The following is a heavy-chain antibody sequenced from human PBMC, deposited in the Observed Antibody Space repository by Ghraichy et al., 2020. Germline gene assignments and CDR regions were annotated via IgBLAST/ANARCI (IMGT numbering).Heavy chain of an antibody. CDR2: IYHSGST. Sequence: SETLSLTCTVSGYSISSGYYWGWIRQPPGKGLEWIGSIYHSGSTYYNPSLKSRVTISVDTSKNQFSLKLSSVTAADTAVYYCARASYSYGLDLDYWGQGTLVTVSS. CDR1: GYSISSGYY. D-gene: IGHD5-18*01. V-gene: IGHV4-38-2*02. CDR3: ARASYSYGLDLDY. J-gene: IGHJ4*02.